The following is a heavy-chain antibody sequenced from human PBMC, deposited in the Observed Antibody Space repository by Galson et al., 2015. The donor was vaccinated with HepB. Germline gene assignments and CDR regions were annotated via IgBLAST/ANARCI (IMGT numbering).Heavy chain of an antibody. J-gene: IGHJ4*02. CDR2: ISGSGDNT. Sequence: SLRLSCAASGFTFTNYAMSWVRQAPGKGLEWVSEISGSGDNTYYVDSVKGRFSISRDNSKNTVYLQMSSLRDEDTAVYYCAKGCSSTSCTLFDNWGQGTLVTVSS. CDR1: GFTFTNYA. V-gene: IGHV3-23*01. CDR3: AKGCSSTSCTLFDN. D-gene: IGHD2-2*01.